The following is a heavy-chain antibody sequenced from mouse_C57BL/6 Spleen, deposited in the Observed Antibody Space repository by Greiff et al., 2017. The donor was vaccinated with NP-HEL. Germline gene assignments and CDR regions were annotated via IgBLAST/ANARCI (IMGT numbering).Heavy chain of an antibody. V-gene: IGHV2-2*01. J-gene: IGHJ3*01. CDR2: IWSGGST. Sequence: QVQLQQSGPGLVQPSQSLSITCTVSGFSFTSYCVHWVRQSPGKGLEWLGVIWSGGSTDYTAAFISRLSISKDKSKSQVFFKMNSLQADDTAIYYCARANWDGGFAYWGQGTLVTVSA. CDR1: GFSFTSYC. D-gene: IGHD4-1*01. CDR3: ARANWDGGFAY.